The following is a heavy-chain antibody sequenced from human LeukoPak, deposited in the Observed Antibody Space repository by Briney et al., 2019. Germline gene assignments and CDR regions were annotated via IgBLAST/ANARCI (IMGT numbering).Heavy chain of an antibody. CDR3: ARARPDTAMAVDY. CDR1: GGSISSYY. CDR2: MYNSGST. J-gene: IGHJ4*02. Sequence: PSETLSLTCAVSGGSISSYYWSWVGQSPGKGLEWIGYMYNSGSTKYNASLKSRVTISVDTSKNHFSLRLGSVTAADTAVYYCARARPDTAMAVDYWGQGTLVIVSA. V-gene: IGHV4-59*01. D-gene: IGHD5-18*01.